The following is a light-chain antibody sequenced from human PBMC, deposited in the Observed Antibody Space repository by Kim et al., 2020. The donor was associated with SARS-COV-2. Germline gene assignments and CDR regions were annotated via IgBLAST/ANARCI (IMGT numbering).Light chain of an antibody. V-gene: IGKV1-33*01. CDR3: QQNDSLPPT. Sequence: DIQMTQSPSSLSASVGDRVTITCQASQDIKIYLNWYQQKPGTAPNLLIYDASNLERGVPPRFSGSGSGTDFTLTISSLQPEDIATYYCQQNDSLPPTFGGGPRWISN. CDR2: DAS. J-gene: IGKJ4*01. CDR1: QDIKIY.